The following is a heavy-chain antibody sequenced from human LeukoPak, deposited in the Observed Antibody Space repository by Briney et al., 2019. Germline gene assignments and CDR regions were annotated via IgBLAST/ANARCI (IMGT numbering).Heavy chain of an antibody. Sequence: GGSLRLSCAASGFTFSSYWMSWVRQAPGEGLEWVANIKQDGSEKLYVDSVKGRFTISRDNAKNSLYLQMNSLRAEDTAVYYCARDIAADAFDYWGQGTLVTVSS. CDR1: GFTFSSYW. CDR3: ARDIAADAFDY. D-gene: IGHD6-13*01. J-gene: IGHJ4*02. V-gene: IGHV3-7*05. CDR2: IKQDGSEK.